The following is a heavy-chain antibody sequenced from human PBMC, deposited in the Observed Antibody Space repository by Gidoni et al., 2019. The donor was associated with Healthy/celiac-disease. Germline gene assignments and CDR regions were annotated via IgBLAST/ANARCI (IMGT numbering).Heavy chain of an antibody. CDR3: ARHVRADLGIALAGPPHYYYYGMDV. D-gene: IGHD6-19*01. J-gene: IGHJ6*02. CDR1: GYSFTSYW. Sequence: EVQLVQSGAAVKKPGESLKISCKGSGYSFTSYWIGWVRQMPGKGLEWMGIIYPGDSDTRYSPSFQGQVTISADKSISTAYLQWSSLKASDTAMYYCARHVRADLGIALAGPPHYYYYGMDVWGQGTTVTVSS. CDR2: IYPGDSDT. V-gene: IGHV5-51*01.